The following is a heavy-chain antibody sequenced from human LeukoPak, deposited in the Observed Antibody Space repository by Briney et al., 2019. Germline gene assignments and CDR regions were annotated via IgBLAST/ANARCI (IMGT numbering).Heavy chain of an antibody. J-gene: IGHJ4*02. CDR1: GFTFSSYA. D-gene: IGHD6-19*01. CDR3: ARGHAVAGTRPYYFDY. CDR2: ISYDGSNK. V-gene: IGHV3-30-3*01. Sequence: GGSLRLSCAASGFTFSSYAMSWVRQAPEKGLEWVAVISYDGSNKYCADSVKGRFTISRDNSKNTLYLQMNSLRAEDTAVYYCARGHAVAGTRPYYFDYWGQGTLVTVSS.